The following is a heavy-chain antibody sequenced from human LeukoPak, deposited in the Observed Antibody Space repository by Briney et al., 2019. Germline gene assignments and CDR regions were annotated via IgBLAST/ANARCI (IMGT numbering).Heavy chain of an antibody. CDR2: INPNSGGT. Sequence: GASVKVSCKASGYTFTGYYMHWVRQAPGQGLEWMGWINPNSGGTNYAQKFQGRVTMPRDTSISTAYMELSRLRSDDTAVYYCAREVRVVRGVTDYYYGMDVWGQGTTVTVSS. CDR3: AREVRVVRGVTDYYYGMDV. J-gene: IGHJ6*02. V-gene: IGHV1-2*02. CDR1: GYTFTGYY. D-gene: IGHD3-10*01.